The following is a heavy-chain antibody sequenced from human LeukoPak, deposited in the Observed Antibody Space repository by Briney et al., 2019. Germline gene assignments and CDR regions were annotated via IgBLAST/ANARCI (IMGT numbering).Heavy chain of an antibody. D-gene: IGHD7-27*01. J-gene: IGHJ4*02. CDR2: ISWNSGNI. V-gene: IGHV3-9*01. CDR1: GFTFDDYA. Sequence: GGSLRLSCAASGFTFDDYAMHWVRQAPGKGLEWVSGISWNSGNIGHADSVKGRFTISRDNAKNSLYLQMNSLRAEDTALYYCATLGPHWGQGTLVTVSS. CDR3: ATLGPH.